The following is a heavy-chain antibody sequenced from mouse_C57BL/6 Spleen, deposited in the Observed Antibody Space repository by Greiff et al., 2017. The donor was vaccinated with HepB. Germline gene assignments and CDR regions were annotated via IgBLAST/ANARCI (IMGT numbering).Heavy chain of an antibody. J-gene: IGHJ3*01. CDR1: GYTFTSYW. V-gene: IGHV1-50*01. CDR2: IDPSDSYT. D-gene: IGHD1-1*01. Sequence: QVQLQQPGAELVKPGASVKLSCKASGYTFTSYWMQWVKQRPGQGLEWIGEIDPSDSYTNYNQKFKGKATLTVDTSSSTAYMQLSSLTSEDSAVYYCARSLFVTTVVASPPFAYWGQGTLVTVSA. CDR3: ARSLFVTTVVASPPFAY.